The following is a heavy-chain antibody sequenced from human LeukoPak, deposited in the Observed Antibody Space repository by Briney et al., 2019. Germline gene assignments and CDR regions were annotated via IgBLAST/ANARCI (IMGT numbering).Heavy chain of an antibody. J-gene: IGHJ4*02. Sequence: TGGSLRLSCAASGFAFSSYAMSWVRQAPGKGLEWVSAISGSGGSTYYADSVKGRFTISRDNSKNTLYLQMNSLRAEDTAVYYCARDQRIQLWSGYFDYWGQGTLVTVSS. V-gene: IGHV3-23*01. D-gene: IGHD5-18*01. CDR1: GFAFSSYA. CDR2: ISGSGGST. CDR3: ARDQRIQLWSGYFDY.